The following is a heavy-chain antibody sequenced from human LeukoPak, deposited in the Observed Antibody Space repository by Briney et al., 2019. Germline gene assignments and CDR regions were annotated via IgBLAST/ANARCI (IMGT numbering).Heavy chain of an antibody. CDR3: ARDGIYVWGSYRPIDY. D-gene: IGHD3-16*02. CDR1: GFTFSNFG. J-gene: IGHJ4*02. CDR2: ISLDGGQK. V-gene: IGHV3-30*03. Sequence: GGSLRLSCAASGFTFSNFGMHWVRQAPGKGLEWVAVISLDGGQKYYADSVKGRFTISRDNSKNTLYLQMNSLRTEDTAVYYCARDGIYVWGSYRPIDYWGQGTLVTVSS.